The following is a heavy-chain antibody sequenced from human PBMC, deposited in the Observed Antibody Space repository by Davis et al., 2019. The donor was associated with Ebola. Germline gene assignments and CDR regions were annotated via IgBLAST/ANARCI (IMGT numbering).Heavy chain of an antibody. J-gene: IGHJ4*02. V-gene: IGHV4-34*01. CDR1: GGSFTDYY. Sequence: SETLSLTCAVYGGSFTDYYWSWIRQSPGKGLEWIGEINYRGSANYNPSLKSRLTISVDTSKNQFSLKLTSVTAADTAVYYCAREYSRTYFDYWGQGTLVTVSS. CDR2: INYRGSA. D-gene: IGHD6-6*01. CDR3: AREYSRTYFDY.